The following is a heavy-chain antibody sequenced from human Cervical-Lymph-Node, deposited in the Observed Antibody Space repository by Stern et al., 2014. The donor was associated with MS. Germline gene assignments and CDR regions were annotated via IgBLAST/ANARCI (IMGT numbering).Heavy chain of an antibody. CDR2: ISWGSGKI. V-gene: IGHV3-9*01. Sequence: VQLVESGGDLVQPGRSLRLSCAASGFRFDDYAMYWVRQAPGQGLEWVSGISWGSGKIGYADSVKGRFTISRDNVKNSLFLQMNSLRSEDTASYYCARAIGFCSGGNCEPYYYYGIDVWGQGTRVTVSS. D-gene: IGHD2-15*01. CDR3: ARAIGFCSGGNCEPYYYYGIDV. CDR1: GFRFDDYA. J-gene: IGHJ6*02.